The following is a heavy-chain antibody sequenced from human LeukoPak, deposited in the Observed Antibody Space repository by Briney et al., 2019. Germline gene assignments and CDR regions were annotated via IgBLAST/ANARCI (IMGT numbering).Heavy chain of an antibody. CDR3: TRPPTYDTESV. CDR1: GFTFSSYW. CDR2: IRSKANSYAT. J-gene: IGHJ4*02. Sequence: PGGSLRLSCAASGFTFSSYWMSWVRQASGKGLEWVGRIRSKANSYATAYAASVKGRFTISRDDSKNTAYLQMNSLKTEDTAVYYCTRPPTYDTESVWGQGALVTVSS. D-gene: IGHD3-22*01. V-gene: IGHV3-73*01.